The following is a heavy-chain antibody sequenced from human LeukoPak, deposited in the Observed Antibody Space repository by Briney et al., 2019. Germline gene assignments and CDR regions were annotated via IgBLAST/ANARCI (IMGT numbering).Heavy chain of an antibody. D-gene: IGHD2-2*01. J-gene: IGHJ4*02. CDR3: ATGRTIVVVPAAMPDY. V-gene: IGHV3-23*01. CDR1: GFTFSSYA. CDR2: ISGSGGST. Sequence: GGSLRLSCAASGFTFSSYAMSWVRQAPGKGLEWVSAISGSGGSTYYADSVKGRFTISRDNSKNTLYLQMYSLGAEDTAVYYCATGRTIVVVPAAMPDYWGQGTLVTVSS.